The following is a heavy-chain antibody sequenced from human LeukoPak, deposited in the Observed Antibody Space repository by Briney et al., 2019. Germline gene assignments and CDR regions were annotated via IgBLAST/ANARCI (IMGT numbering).Heavy chain of an antibody. CDR3: AKDQFVVVPATDAFDI. D-gene: IGHD2-2*01. Sequence: PGGSLRLSCAASGFTFSSYGMHWVRQAPGKGLEWAAFIRYDGSNKYYADSVKGRFTISRDNSKNTLYLQMNSLRAEDTAVYYCAKDQFVVVPATDAFDIWGRGTMVTVSS. CDR1: GFTFSSYG. J-gene: IGHJ3*02. CDR2: IRYDGSNK. V-gene: IGHV3-30*02.